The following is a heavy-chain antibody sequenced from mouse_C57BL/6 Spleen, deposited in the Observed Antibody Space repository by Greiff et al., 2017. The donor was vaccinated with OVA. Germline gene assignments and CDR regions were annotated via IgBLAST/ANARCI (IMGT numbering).Heavy chain of an antibody. D-gene: IGHD1-1*01. Sequence: VQLQQPGAELVMPGASVKLSCKASGYTFTSYWMHWVKQRPGQGLEWIGEIDPSDSYTNYNQKFKGKSTLTVDKSSSTAYMQLSSLTSEDSAVYYCARWGYGSKYYFDDWGQGTTLTVSS. J-gene: IGHJ2*01. CDR2: IDPSDSYT. CDR3: ARWGYGSKYYFDD. V-gene: IGHV1-69*01. CDR1: GYTFTSYW.